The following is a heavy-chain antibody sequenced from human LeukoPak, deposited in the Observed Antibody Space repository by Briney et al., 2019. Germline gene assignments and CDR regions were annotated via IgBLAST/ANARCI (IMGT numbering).Heavy chain of an antibody. D-gene: IGHD6-19*01. Sequence: GGSLRLSCAASGFTFSSYGMHWVRQAPGKGLEWVAFIRYDGSNKYYADSVKGRFTISRDNSKNTLYLQMNSLRAEDTAVYYCAKEVDIAVAGGIDYWGQGTLVTVSS. V-gene: IGHV3-30*02. J-gene: IGHJ4*02. CDR1: GFTFSSYG. CDR2: IRYDGSNK. CDR3: AKEVDIAVAGGIDY.